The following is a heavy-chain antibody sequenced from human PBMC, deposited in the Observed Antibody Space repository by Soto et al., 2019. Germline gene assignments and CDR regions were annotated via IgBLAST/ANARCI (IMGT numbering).Heavy chain of an antibody. J-gene: IGHJ4*02. V-gene: IGHV3-7*04. CDR3: ARLLWWWGY. CDR1: GFTFSSYW. D-gene: IGHD2-21*01. Sequence: EVQLVESGGGLVQPGGSLRLSCAASGFTFSSYWMSWVRQAPGRGLEWVANIKEDGSEIYYVDSVKGRFTISRDNAKSSLYLQMDSLRAEDTAVYYCARLLWWWGYWGQGTLVTVSS. CDR2: IKEDGSEI.